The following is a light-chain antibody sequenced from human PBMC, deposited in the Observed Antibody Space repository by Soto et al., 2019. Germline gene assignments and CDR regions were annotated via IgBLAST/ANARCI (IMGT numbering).Light chain of an antibody. CDR3: QQYNSYPWT. CDR2: DAS. J-gene: IGKJ1*01. CDR1: QSISSW. Sequence: DIQMTQSPSTLSASVGDMVTFTCRASQSISSWLAWYQQKPGKAPKLLIYDASSLESGVPSRFSGSGSGTEFTLTISSLQPDAFATYYCQQYNSYPWTFGQGTKVEIK. V-gene: IGKV1-5*01.